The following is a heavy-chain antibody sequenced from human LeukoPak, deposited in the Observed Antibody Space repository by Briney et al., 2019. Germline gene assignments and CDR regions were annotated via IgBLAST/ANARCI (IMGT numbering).Heavy chain of an antibody. CDR3: AGEDYFDSSGYASWRFDI. J-gene: IGHJ3*02. V-gene: IGHV4-59*01. Sequence: PSETLSLTCTVSGGSISDYYWTWIRQPPGKGLEWIGHIYSSGNTIYNPSLKSRVTISVDTSKNQFSLKLTSVTTADTAVYYCAGEDYFDSSGYASWRFDIWGQGTMVTVSS. CDR1: GGSISDYY. D-gene: IGHD3-22*01. CDR2: IYSSGNT.